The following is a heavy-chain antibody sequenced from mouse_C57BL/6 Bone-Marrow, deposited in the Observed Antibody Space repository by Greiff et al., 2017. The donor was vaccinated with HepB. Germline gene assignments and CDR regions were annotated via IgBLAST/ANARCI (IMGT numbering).Heavy chain of an antibody. CDR1: GYTFTSYW. J-gene: IGHJ2*01. V-gene: IGHV1-64*01. D-gene: IGHD2-4*01. CDR3: TRRGIYDYALYY. CDR2: IHPNSGSN. Sequence: QVQLQQPGAELVKPGASVKLSCKASGYTFTSYWMHWVKQSPGQGLEWIGMIHPNSGSNNYNEKFKSKATLTVDKSSSTAYMQLSSLTSEDSAVYYCTRRGIYDYALYYWGQGTTLTVSS.